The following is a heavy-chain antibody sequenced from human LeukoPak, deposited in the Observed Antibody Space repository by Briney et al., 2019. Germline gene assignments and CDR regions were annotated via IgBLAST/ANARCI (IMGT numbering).Heavy chain of an antibody. Sequence: SETLSLTCTVSGGSISSSSAYWGWIRQPPGKGLEWIGSIYYSKNTYYNPSLKSRVTISAGTSKNQFSLTLGSVSATDTAVYYCVSPRGFGYGYFDYWGQGTLVTVSS. CDR3: VSPRGFGYGYFDY. CDR1: GGSISSSSAY. D-gene: IGHD5-18*01. J-gene: IGHJ4*02. V-gene: IGHV4-39*01. CDR2: IYYSKNT.